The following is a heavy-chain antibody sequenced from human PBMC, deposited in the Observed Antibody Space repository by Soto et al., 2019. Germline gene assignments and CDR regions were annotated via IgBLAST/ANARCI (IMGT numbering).Heavy chain of an antibody. CDR3: ARRYGSGLDY. CDR1: GGSISSYY. V-gene: IGHV4-59*08. J-gene: IGHJ4*02. D-gene: IGHD3-10*01. CDR2: IYYSGST. Sequence: QVQLQESGPGLVKPSETLSLTCTVSGGSISSYYWSWIRQPPGKGLEWIGYIYYSGSTNYNPSLKSRVPISVDTSKNQFSLKLSSVTAEDTAVYYCARRYGSGLDYWGQGTLVTVSS.